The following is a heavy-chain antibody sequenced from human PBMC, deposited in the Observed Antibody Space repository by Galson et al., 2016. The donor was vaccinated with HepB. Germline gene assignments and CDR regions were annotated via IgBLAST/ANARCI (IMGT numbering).Heavy chain of an antibody. CDR3: AHGGVFFGVIREKGWFDP. V-gene: IGHV2-5*02. CDR1: GFSLTSTGVG. Sequence: PALVKPTQTLTLTCTISGFSLTSTGVGVGWFRQPPGKALEWLALIYWDDDKRYSPSLKSRLTITRDPSKNQVVLTMTNMDPADTGTYFCAHGGVFFGVIREKGWFDPWGQGTLVTVSS. J-gene: IGHJ5*02. CDR2: IYWDDDK. D-gene: IGHD2-8*02.